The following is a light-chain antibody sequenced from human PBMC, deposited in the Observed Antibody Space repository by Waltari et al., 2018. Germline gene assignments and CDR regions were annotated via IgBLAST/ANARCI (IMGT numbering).Light chain of an antibody. V-gene: IGLV3-21*02. J-gene: IGLJ2*01. CDR1: NIGSKS. CDR3: QVWDNYADHVI. Sequence: SSVLTQPPSVSVAPGQTATITCGGNNIGSKSVHWDQQKPGQAPVLVVYDDDVRPSGIPERISGSNSANTATLTINRVEVGDEAAYFCQVWDNYADHVIFGGGTKLTVL. CDR2: DDD.